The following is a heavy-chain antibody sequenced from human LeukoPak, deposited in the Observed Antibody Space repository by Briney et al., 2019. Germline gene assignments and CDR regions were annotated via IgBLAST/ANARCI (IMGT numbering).Heavy chain of an antibody. Sequence: SETLSLTCTVSGGSISSSSYYWGWIRQPPGKGLEWIGSIYYSGSTYYNPSLKSRATISVDTSKNQFSLKLSSVTAADTAVYYCARVLGSYGDYWGQGTLVTVSS. D-gene: IGHD1-26*01. V-gene: IGHV4-39*07. CDR1: GGSISSSSYY. CDR3: ARVLGSYGDY. CDR2: IYYSGST. J-gene: IGHJ4*02.